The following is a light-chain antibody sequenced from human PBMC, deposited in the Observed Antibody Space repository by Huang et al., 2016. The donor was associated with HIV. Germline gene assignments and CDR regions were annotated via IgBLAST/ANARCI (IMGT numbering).Light chain of an antibody. CDR3: QQYENWPPEYT. V-gene: IGKV3-15*01. CDR2: GAS. J-gene: IGKJ2*01. CDR1: QNVRSS. Sequence: EIVLTQSPAILSVSPGERATLSCRASQNVRSSFAWYQQRPGQPPRPLIPGASTRATGIPARCSGSGSGTEFTLTISSLQSEDFAVYYCQQYENWPPEYTFGQGTKLEL.